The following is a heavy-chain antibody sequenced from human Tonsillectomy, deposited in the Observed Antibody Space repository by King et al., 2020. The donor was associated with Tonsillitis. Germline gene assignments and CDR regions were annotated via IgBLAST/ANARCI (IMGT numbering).Heavy chain of an antibody. CDR2: ISSSSSTI. CDR3: ARDGIEAVTLGRGLGPGAQHFDP. J-gene: IGHJ5*02. Sequence: VQLVESGGGLVQPGGSLRLACAASGFNFSEYRMHWVRQAPGKGLEWGSYISSSSSTIYYADSVKGRFTISRDDAEDSEYLQMDSLRAEDTAVYYCARDGIEAVTLGRGLGPGAQHFDPGGQGTLGPVS. CDR1: GFNFSEYR. D-gene: IGHD2-15*01. V-gene: IGHV3-48*04.